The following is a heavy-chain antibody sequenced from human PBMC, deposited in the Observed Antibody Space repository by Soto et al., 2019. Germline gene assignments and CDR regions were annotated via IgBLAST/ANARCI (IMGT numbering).Heavy chain of an antibody. D-gene: IGHD2-15*01. CDR3: ARSEGYCSGGSCYHTDY. CDR1: GDTFTGYY. V-gene: IGHV1-2*02. Sequence: GSVKVSCKASGDTFTGYYMHWVRQAPGQGLEWMGWINPNSGGTNYAQKFQGRVTMTRDTSISTAYMELSRLRSDDTAVYYCARSEGYCSGGSCYHTDYWGQGTLVTVSS. J-gene: IGHJ4*02. CDR2: INPNSGGT.